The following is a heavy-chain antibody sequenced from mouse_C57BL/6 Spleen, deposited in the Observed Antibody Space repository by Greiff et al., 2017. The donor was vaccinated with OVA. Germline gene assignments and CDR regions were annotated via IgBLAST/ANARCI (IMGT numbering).Heavy chain of an antibody. V-gene: IGHV1-4*01. CDR1: GYTFTSYT. Sequence: VKLVESGAELARPGASVKMSCKASGYTFTSYTMHWVKQRPGQGLEWIGYINPSSGYTKYNQKFKDKATLTADKSSSTAYMQLSSLTSEDSAVYYCARGYDPYYYAMDYWGQGTSVTVSS. CDR3: ARGYDPYYYAMDY. J-gene: IGHJ4*01. D-gene: IGHD2-3*01. CDR2: INPSSGYT.